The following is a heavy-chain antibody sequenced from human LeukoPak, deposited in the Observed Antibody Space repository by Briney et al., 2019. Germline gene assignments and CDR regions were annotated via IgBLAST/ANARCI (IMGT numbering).Heavy chain of an antibody. Sequence: GGALRLSCAASGFTVSSNYMSWGRQAPGKVLEWVSVIYSGGSTYYAVSVKGRFTITRDNSKNTLYLQMNSLRAEDTAVYYCARMGDYYYYYGMDVWGQGTLVTVSS. V-gene: IGHV3-53*01. D-gene: IGHD3-16*01. J-gene: IGHJ6*02. CDR1: GFTVSSNY. CDR3: ARMGDYYYYYGMDV. CDR2: IYSGGST.